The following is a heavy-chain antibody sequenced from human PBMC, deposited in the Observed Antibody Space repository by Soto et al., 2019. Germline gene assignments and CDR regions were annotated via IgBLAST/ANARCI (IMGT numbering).Heavy chain of an antibody. V-gene: IGHV4-59*08. CDR2: IYYSGST. Sequence: PSETLSLTCTVSGGSISSYYWSWIRQPPGKGLEWIGYIYYSGSTNYNPSLKSRVTISVDTSKNQFSLKLSSVTAADTAVYYCARGTGYYSNWFDPWGLGTLVTLSS. CDR3: ARGTGYYSNWFDP. J-gene: IGHJ5*02. D-gene: IGHD3-9*01. CDR1: GGSISSYY.